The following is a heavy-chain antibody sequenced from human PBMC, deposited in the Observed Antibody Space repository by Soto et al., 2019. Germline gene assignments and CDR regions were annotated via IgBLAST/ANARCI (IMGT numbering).Heavy chain of an antibody. J-gene: IGHJ4*02. V-gene: IGHV3-7*03. CDR1: GFTFSSYW. CDR3: AAWGWARRAFDY. Sequence: GGSLRLSCAASGFTFSSYWMSWVRQAPGKGLEWVANIKQDGSETYYVDSVKGRFTISRDNAKNSLYLQMNSLRAEDTAVYYCAAWGWARRAFDYWGQGTLVTVSS. CDR2: IKQDGSET. D-gene: IGHD3-16*01.